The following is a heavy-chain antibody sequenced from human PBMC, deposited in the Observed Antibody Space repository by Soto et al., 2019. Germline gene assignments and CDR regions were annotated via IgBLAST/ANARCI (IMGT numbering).Heavy chain of an antibody. D-gene: IGHD6-6*01. J-gene: IGHJ2*01. CDR2: IYPGDSDT. CDR1: GYRFTNYW. CDR3: VRSRVPYSSSEYWYLDL. Sequence: PGESLKISCQGSGYRFTNYWIGWVRQMPGKGLEWMGIIYPGDSDTKYSPSFQGEVTISADKSIGTAYLQWRSLKASDTAMYYCVRSRVPYSSSEYWYLDLWGCGALVSVSS. V-gene: IGHV5-51*01.